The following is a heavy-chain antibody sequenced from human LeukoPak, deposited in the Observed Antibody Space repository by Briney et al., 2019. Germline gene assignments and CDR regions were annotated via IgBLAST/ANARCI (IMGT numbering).Heavy chain of an antibody. D-gene: IGHD6-19*01. CDR2: ISGSGGST. CDR3: AKEGGMGISGWYYFDY. Sequence: PGGSLRLSCAASGFTFSSYAISWVRQAPGKGLEWVSAISGSGGSTYYADSVKGRFTISRDNSKNTLYLQMNSLRAEDTAVYYCAKEGGMGISGWYYFDYWGQGTLVTVSS. J-gene: IGHJ4*02. V-gene: IGHV3-23*01. CDR1: GFTFSSYA.